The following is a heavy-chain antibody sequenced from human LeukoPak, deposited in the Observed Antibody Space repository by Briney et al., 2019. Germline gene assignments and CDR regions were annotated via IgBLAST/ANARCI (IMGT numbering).Heavy chain of an antibody. J-gene: IGHJ2*01. Sequence: PSETLSLTCTVSGGSLSSYYWSWIRQPPGKGLELIGYIYYSGSTNYNPSLKSRVTISVDTSKNQFSLKLSSVTAADTAVYYCARGGQQLVWYFDLWGRGTLVTVSS. CDR1: GGSLSSYY. V-gene: IGHV4-59*01. D-gene: IGHD6-13*01. CDR2: IYYSGST. CDR3: ARGGQQLVWYFDL.